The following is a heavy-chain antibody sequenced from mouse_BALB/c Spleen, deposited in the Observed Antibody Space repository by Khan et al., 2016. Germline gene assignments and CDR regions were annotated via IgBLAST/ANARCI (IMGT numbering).Heavy chain of an antibody. CDR3: ARSDYGYFAMDY. D-gene: IGHD1-2*01. Sequence: QVQLQQSGTELLRPGASVELSCKASGYSFTDYYLHWVKQRIGEGLEGIGEIFPGSGSTYYNEKFKGKASMTADTSSSKAYMQLSSPTTEDSSVYFCARSDYGYFAMDYWGHGTSVTVAS. V-gene: IGHV1-77*01. CDR2: IFPGSGST. J-gene: IGHJ4*01. CDR1: GYSFTDYY.